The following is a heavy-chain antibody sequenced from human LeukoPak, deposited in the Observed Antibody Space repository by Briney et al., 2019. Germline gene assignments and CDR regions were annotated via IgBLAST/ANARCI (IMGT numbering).Heavy chain of an antibody. CDR1: GGSISSSSYY. CDR3: ARTVDYYYYYMDV. Sequence: PSETLSLTCTVSGGSISSSSYYWGWIRQPPGKGLEWIGSIYYNGKTYYNPSLKSRITISVDTSKNQFSLKVNSVTAADTAVYYCARTVDYYYYYMDVWGKGTTVTVSS. V-gene: IGHV4-39*01. J-gene: IGHJ6*03. CDR2: IYYNGKT. D-gene: IGHD4-23*01.